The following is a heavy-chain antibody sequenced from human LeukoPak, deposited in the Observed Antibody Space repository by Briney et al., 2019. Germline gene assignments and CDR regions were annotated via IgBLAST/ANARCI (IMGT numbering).Heavy chain of an antibody. D-gene: IGHD3-22*01. J-gene: IGHJ5*02. CDR3: AKAQGDYYYDSSGYYDWFDP. CDR2: ISYDGSKK. Sequence: TPCLSRAPSVVTPRGVGMSGVREGPGQGLEWGAGISYDGSKKNYADSAEGRFTISRENSKNTLYLQMNRLRAEDTAVYYCAKAQGDYYYDSSGYYDWFDPWGQGTLVTVSS. CDR1: VVTPRGVG. V-gene: IGHV3-33*05.